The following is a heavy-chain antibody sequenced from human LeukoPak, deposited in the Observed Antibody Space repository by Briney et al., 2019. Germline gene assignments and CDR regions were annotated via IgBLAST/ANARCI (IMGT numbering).Heavy chain of an antibody. V-gene: IGHV4-34*01. CDR3: ARGWVTIFGVVIGPDY. Sequence: KPSETLSLTCAVCGGSFSGYYWSWIRQPPGKGLEWIGEINHSGSTNYNPSLKSRVTISVDTSKNQFSLKLSSVTAADTAVYYCARGWVTIFGVVIGPDYWGQGTLVTVSS. J-gene: IGHJ4*02. CDR2: INHSGST. CDR1: GGSFSGYY. D-gene: IGHD3-3*01.